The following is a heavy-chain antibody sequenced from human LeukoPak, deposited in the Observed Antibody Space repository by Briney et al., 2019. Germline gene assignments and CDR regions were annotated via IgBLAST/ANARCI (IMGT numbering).Heavy chain of an antibody. CDR2: INHSGST. CDR1: GGSFSGYY. V-gene: IGHV4-34*01. CDR3: ARFLAGPFDY. Sequence: SETLSLTCAVYGGSFSGYYWSWIRQPPGEGLEWIGEINHSGSTNYNPSLKSRVTISVDTSKNQFSLKLSSVTAADTAVYYCARFLAGPFDYWGQGTLVTVSS. J-gene: IGHJ4*02. D-gene: IGHD6-19*01.